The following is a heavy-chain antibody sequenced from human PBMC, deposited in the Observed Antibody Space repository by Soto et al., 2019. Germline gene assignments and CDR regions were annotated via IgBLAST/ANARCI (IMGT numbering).Heavy chain of an antibody. J-gene: IGHJ3*01. D-gene: IGHD5-12*01. V-gene: IGHV3-23*04. CDR1: GFSVRGYG. CDR2: ISGRDDTT. Sequence: VQLVESGGDLTQPGGPLRLSCPASGFSVRGYGISWVRQAPGKALERVSGISGRDDTTYYTDSVRGRFTISKDTSKNTLYLQMNSLRVEDTAVYYCEGSWTWGQGTMVTVSS. CDR3: EGSWT.